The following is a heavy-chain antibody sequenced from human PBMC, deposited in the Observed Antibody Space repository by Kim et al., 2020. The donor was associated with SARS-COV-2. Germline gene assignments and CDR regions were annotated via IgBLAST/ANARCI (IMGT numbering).Heavy chain of an antibody. CDR2: VLPRASDI. CDR1: GYSFTDYW. J-gene: IGHJ6*01. CDR3: ARHAQGTDGDWMDV. Sequence: GESLKISCKGSGYSFTDYWIGWVRQMPGKGLEWMGIVLPRASDIRYSPSFQGQVTISADKSINTAYLHLSGLRASDTAMYFCARHAQGTDGDWMDVWGQG. V-gene: IGHV5-51*01. D-gene: IGHD3-10*01.